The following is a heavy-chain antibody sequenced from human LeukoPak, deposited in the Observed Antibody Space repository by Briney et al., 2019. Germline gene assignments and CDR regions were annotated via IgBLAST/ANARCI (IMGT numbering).Heavy chain of an antibody. Sequence: SETLSLTCAVYGGSFSGYFWSWIRQAPGKGLEWIGEISHGGSTNYNPSLKSRVTISVDTSKNQISLRLSSVTAADTAVYYCATQPIWGSYRPSDYWGQGTLVTVSS. CDR3: ATQPIWGSYRPSDY. D-gene: IGHD3-16*02. CDR1: GGSFSGYF. V-gene: IGHV4-34*01. CDR2: ISHGGST. J-gene: IGHJ4*02.